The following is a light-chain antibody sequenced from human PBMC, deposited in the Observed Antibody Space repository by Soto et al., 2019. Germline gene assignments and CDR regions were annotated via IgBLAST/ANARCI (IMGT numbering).Light chain of an antibody. Sequence: DIQMTQSPSTLSASVGDRVTITCRASQSISTWLAWYQQKPGKAPKLLIYSASDLESGVPSRFSGSGSGTEFTLTISSLQPDDFATYYCQQYMSYSFGQGTKVDI. CDR1: QSISTW. V-gene: IGKV1-5*03. J-gene: IGKJ1*01. CDR2: SAS. CDR3: QQYMSYS.